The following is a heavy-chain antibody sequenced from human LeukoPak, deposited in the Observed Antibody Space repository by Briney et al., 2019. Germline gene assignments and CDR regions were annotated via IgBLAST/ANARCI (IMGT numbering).Heavy chain of an antibody. CDR1: GGSISNYY. D-gene: IGHD3-16*01. Sequence: SETLSLTCTVSGGSISNYYWSWIRQPPGKGLEWIGYISYSGSTNYNASLKSRVTISIDTSKNQFSLKLSSVTAADTAVYHCARLGPGGIFDYWGQGTLVT. J-gene: IGHJ4*02. CDR2: ISYSGST. V-gene: IGHV4-59*08. CDR3: ARLGPGGIFDY.